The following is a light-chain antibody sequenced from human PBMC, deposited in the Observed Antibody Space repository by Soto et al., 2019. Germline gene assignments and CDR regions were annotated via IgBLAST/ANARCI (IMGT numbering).Light chain of an antibody. V-gene: IGLV4-69*01. Sequence: QTVVTQSPSASASLGASVKVTCTLSGGHSSYAIAWHQQQPEKGPRYLMKLYSDGSHSKGDGIPDRFSGSSSGAERYLTISSLQSEDEADYYCQTWGTVVFGGGTKVTVL. CDR1: GGHSSYA. CDR3: QTWGTVV. J-gene: IGLJ2*01. CDR2: LYSDGSH.